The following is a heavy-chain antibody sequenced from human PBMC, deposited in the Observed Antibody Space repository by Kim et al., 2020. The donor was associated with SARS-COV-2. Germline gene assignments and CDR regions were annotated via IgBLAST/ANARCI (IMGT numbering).Heavy chain of an antibody. J-gene: IGHJ6*02. V-gene: IGHV4-31*03. Sequence: SETLSLTCTVSGGSISSGGYYWSWIRQHPGKGLEWIGYIYYSGSTYYNPSLKSRVTISVDTSKNQFYLKLSSVTVADTAVYYCARDRGYYDSSGYQRDYYYYGMDGWGQGTTVTVSS. CDR2: IYYSGST. D-gene: IGHD3-22*01. CDR3: ARDRGYYDSSGYQRDYYYYGMDG. CDR1: GGSISSGGYY.